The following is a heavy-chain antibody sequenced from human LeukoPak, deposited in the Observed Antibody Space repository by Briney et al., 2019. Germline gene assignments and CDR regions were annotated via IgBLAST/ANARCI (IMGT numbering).Heavy chain of an antibody. CDR3: ARLSKDTVVLPAAMARYFDY. Sequence: SETLSLTCTVSSGSISGYYWSWIRQPPGKGLQFIGYIHYTGSTNYNPSLESRVTLSVDTSKNQFSLKLRSVTAADTAVYYCARLSKDTVVLPAAMARYFDYWGQGTLVTVSS. D-gene: IGHD2-2*01. V-gene: IGHV4-59*08. J-gene: IGHJ4*02. CDR1: SGSISGYY. CDR2: IHYTGST.